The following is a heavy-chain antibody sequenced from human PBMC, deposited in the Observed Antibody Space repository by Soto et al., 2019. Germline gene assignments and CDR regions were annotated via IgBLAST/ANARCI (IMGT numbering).Heavy chain of an antibody. CDR2: VKSKTHGGTT. Sequence: GGAPRLSCAAPRFTFFKAWVKWVPPAPGEGLEWVGRVKSKTHGGTTDFAASVKGRFAISRDDSISMAFMRMNSLKIEDTAVYYCTTDSYITVTPVRLDYWGHGTLVTVSS. CDR1: RFTFFKAW. J-gene: IGHJ4*01. D-gene: IGHD4-4*01. CDR3: TTDSYITVTPVRLDY. V-gene: IGHV3-15*07.